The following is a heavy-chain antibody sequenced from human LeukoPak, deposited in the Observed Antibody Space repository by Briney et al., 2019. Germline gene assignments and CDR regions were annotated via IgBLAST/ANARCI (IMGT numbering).Heavy chain of an antibody. CDR1: GFTFSSYA. J-gene: IGHJ5*02. Sequence: PGGSLRLSCAASGFTFSSYAMSWVRQAPGKGLEWVSAISGSGGSTYYADSVKGRLTISRDNSKNTLYLQMNSLRAEDTAVYYCAKTGEWLVRENWFDPWGQGTLVTVSS. CDR2: ISGSGGST. V-gene: IGHV3-23*01. D-gene: IGHD6-19*01. CDR3: AKTGEWLVRENWFDP.